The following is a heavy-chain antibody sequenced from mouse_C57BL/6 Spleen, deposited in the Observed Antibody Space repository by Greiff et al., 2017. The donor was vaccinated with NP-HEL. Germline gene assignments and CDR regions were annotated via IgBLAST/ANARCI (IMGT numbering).Heavy chain of an antibody. J-gene: IGHJ2*01. V-gene: IGHV3-1*01. Sequence: EVQLQQSGPGMVKPSQSLSLTCTVTGYSITSGYDWHWIRHFPGNKLEWMGYISYSGSTNYNPSLQSRISITHDTSKNHFFLKLNSVTTEDTATYYCAREGLRPGGFDYWGQGTTLTVSS. CDR2: ISYSGST. CDR3: AREGLRPGGFDY. D-gene: IGHD2-2*01. CDR1: GYSITSGYD.